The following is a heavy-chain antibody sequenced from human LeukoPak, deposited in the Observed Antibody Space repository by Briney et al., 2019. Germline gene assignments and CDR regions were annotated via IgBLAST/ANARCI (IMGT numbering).Heavy chain of an antibody. CDR1: GYTFTSYY. Sequence: GASVKVSCKASGYTFTSYYMHWVRQAPGQGLEWMGIINPSGGSTSYAQKFQGRVTMTRDTSTSTVYMELSSLRSEDTAVYYCARVYSSSWYDKIDEFDYWGQGTLVTVSS. CDR2: INPSGGST. D-gene: IGHD6-13*01. V-gene: IGHV1-46*01. J-gene: IGHJ4*02. CDR3: ARVYSSSWYDKIDEFDY.